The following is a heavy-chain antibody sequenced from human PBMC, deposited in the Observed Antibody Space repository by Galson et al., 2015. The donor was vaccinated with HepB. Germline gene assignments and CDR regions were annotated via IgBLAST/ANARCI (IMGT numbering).Heavy chain of an antibody. CDR2: ISAYNGNT. CDR1: GYTFTSYG. D-gene: IGHD4-11*01. V-gene: IGHV1-18*04. Sequence: SVKVSCKASGYTFTSYGISWVRQAPGQGLEWMGWISAYNGNTNYAQKLQGRVTMTTDTSTSTAYMELRSLRSDDTAVYYCARAGLYSINYYYYGMDVWGQGTTVTVSS. J-gene: IGHJ6*02. CDR3: ARAGLYSINYYYYGMDV.